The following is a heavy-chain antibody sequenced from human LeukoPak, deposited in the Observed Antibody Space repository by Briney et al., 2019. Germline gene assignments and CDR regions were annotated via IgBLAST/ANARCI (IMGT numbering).Heavy chain of an antibody. V-gene: IGHV4-59*01. CDR3: ARKYGSGSYHGFDP. D-gene: IGHD3-10*01. CDR2: IYNSGST. Sequence: SETLSLTCTVSGGSINSYYWSWIRQPPGKGPEWIGYIYNSGSTNYNPSLKSRVTISVDTSKNQFSLNLSSVTAADTAVYYCARKYGSGSYHGFDPWGQGTLVTVSS. J-gene: IGHJ5*02. CDR1: GGSINSYY.